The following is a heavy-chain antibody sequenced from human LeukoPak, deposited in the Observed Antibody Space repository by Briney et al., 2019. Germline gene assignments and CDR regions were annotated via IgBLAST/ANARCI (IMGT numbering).Heavy chain of an antibody. Sequence: ASVKVSCKTSEYTFTGYYIHWVRQAPGQGLEWMGWINPNSGDTNYAQKFQGRVTMTRDTSISTAYMELSRLTSDDTAVYFCNAISVTGTFDYWGQGTLVTASS. CDR2: INPNSGDT. CDR3: NAISVTGTFDY. J-gene: IGHJ4*02. CDR1: EYTFTGYY. D-gene: IGHD6-19*01. V-gene: IGHV1-2*02.